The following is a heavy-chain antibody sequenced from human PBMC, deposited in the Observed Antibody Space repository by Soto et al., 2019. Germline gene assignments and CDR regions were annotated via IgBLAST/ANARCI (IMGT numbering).Heavy chain of an antibody. CDR1: GGSISSGDYY. CDR3: ARGEWDSSSSVWFDP. V-gene: IGHV4-30-4*01. CDR2: IYYSGST. Sequence: QVQLQESGPGLVKPSQTLSLTCTVSGGSISSGDYYWSWIRQPPGKGLEWIGYIYYSGSTYYNPSFKSRVTISVDTSKNQFSLKLSSVTAADTAVYYCARGEWDSSSSVWFDPWGQGTLVTVSS. J-gene: IGHJ5*02. D-gene: IGHD6-6*01.